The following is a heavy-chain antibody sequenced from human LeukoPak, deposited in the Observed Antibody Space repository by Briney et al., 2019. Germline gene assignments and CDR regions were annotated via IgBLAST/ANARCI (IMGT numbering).Heavy chain of an antibody. J-gene: IGHJ4*02. D-gene: IGHD2-2*01. CDR1: GFTFSSYA. CDR3: AKGRYCSSTSCPPGYFDY. V-gene: IGHV3-23*01. CDR2: ISGSGGST. Sequence: GGSLRLSCAASGFTFSSYAMSWVRQAPGKGLEWVSAISGSGGSTYYADSVKGRFTISRDNSKNTLYLQMNSLRAEDTAVYYCAKGRYCSSTSCPPGYFDYWGQGTLVTVSS.